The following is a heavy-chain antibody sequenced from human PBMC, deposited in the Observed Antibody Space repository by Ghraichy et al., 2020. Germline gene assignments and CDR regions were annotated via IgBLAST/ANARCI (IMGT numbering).Heavy chain of an antibody. CDR2: ISAYNGNT. J-gene: IGHJ5*02. D-gene: IGHD2-2*01. Sequence: ASVKVSCKASGYTFTSYGISWVRQAPGQGLEWMGWISAYNGNTNYAQKLQGRVTMTTDTSTSTAYMELRSLRSDDTAVYYCARARRDIVVVPVFPWGQGTLVTVSS. CDR3: ARARRDIVVVPVFP. V-gene: IGHV1-18*01. CDR1: GYTFTSYG.